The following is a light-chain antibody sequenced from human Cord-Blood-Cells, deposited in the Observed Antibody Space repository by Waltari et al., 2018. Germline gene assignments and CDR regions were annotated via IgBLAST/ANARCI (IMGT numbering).Light chain of an antibody. CDR1: QSISSY. CDR2: AAS. CDR3: EQSYSTPWT. V-gene: IGKV1-39*01. J-gene: IGKJ1*01. Sequence: DIQLTQSPSSLSASVGDRVTITCQANQSISSYLNWYQQKPGKAPKLMIYAASSLQSGVPSRFSGIGSGTDSTHTISSLQPEDFATYDCEQSYSTPWTFGQGTKVEIK.